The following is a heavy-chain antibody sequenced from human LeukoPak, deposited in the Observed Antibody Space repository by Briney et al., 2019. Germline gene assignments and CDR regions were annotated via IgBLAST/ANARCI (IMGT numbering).Heavy chain of an antibody. CDR1: GGSFSGYY. CDR3: ARVQSYSSSYYYYMDV. J-gene: IGHJ6*03. D-gene: IGHD6-13*01. Sequence: PSETLSLTCAVYGGSFSGYYWSWIRQPPGKGLEWIGEINHSGSTNYNPSLKSRVTISVDTSKNQFSLKLSSVTAADTAVYYCARVQSYSSSYYYYMDVWGKGTTVTISS. CDR2: INHSGST. V-gene: IGHV4-34*01.